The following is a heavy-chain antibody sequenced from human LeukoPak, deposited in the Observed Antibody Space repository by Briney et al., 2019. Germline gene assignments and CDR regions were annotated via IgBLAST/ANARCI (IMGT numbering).Heavy chain of an antibody. CDR3: ATLNRPYSSGWYPIIN. V-gene: IGHV4-59*01. CDR1: GGSISSYY. CDR2: IYYSGST. D-gene: IGHD6-19*01. Sequence: PSETLSLTCTVSGGSISSYYWSWIRQPPGKGLEWIGYIYYSGSTNYNPSLKSRVTISVDTSKNQFSLKLSSVTAADTAVYYCATLNRPYSSGWYPIINWGQGTLVTVSS. J-gene: IGHJ4*02.